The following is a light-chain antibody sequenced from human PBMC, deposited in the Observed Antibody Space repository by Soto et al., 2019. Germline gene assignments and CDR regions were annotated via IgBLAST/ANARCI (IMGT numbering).Light chain of an antibody. Sequence: QSALTQPPSASGSPGQSVTISCTGTSIDFGGFSYVSWYQQHQGKAPKLMIFKVSKRPSGVPDRFSGSKSGNTASLTVSGLQAEDEADYYCSSYAGSNIYVFGTGTKVTVL. J-gene: IGLJ1*01. V-gene: IGLV2-8*01. CDR3: SSYAGSNIYV. CDR1: SIDFGGFSY. CDR2: KVS.